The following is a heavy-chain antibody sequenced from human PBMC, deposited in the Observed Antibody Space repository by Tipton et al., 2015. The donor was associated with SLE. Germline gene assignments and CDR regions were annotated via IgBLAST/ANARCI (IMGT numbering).Heavy chain of an antibody. D-gene: IGHD6-13*01. CDR1: GDSISSYY. CDR2: IYYSGST. CDR3: ARQQLGGWFDP. Sequence: LSLTCTVSGDSISSYYWSWIRQPPGKGLEWIGYIYYSGSTNYNPSLKSRVTISVDTSNNQFSLKLRSVTAADTAVYYCARQQLGGWFDPWGQGTLVTVSS. J-gene: IGHJ5*02. V-gene: IGHV4-59*01.